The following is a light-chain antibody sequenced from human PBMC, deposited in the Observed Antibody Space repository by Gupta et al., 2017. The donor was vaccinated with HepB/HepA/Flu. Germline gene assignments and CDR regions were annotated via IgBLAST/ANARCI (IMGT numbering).Light chain of an antibody. CDR1: QSLLHNNGYNF. Sequence: DIVMTQSPLSLPVTPGEPASISCRASQSLLHNNGYNFLDWYLQKAGQSPQLLIYLGSNRASGVPDRFSGGGSGTDFTLKISRVEAEDVGVYYCRQALQTPGSFGQGTKLEIK. J-gene: IGKJ2*04. CDR2: LGS. V-gene: IGKV2-28*01. CDR3: RQALQTPGS.